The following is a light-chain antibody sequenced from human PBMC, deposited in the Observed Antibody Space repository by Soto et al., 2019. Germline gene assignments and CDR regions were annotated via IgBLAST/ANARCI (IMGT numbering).Light chain of an antibody. Sequence: IQLTQSPSSLSASVGDRVTITCRASQGISSNLAWYQQKPGKVPKLLISAAFTLQSGVPSRLSGSGSGTDFTLTISSLQPEDFATYYCQQFKSYPLTFGGGTKVEIK. V-gene: IGKV1-9*01. CDR2: AAF. CDR1: QGISSN. J-gene: IGKJ4*01. CDR3: QQFKSYPLT.